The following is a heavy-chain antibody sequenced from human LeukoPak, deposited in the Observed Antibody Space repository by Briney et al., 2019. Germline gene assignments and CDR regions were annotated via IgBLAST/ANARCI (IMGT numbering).Heavy chain of an antibody. V-gene: IGHV6-1*01. CDR2: TYYRSKWYN. Sequence: SQTLSLTCAISGDSVSSNSAAWNWIRQSPSRGLEWLGRTYYRSKWYNDHAVSVKSRITINPDTSKNQFSLQLNSVTPEDTAVYYCARGSSSKHYYYYGMDVWGQGTTVTVSS. CDR1: GDSVSSNSAA. D-gene: IGHD6-13*01. J-gene: IGHJ6*02. CDR3: ARGSSSKHYYYYGMDV.